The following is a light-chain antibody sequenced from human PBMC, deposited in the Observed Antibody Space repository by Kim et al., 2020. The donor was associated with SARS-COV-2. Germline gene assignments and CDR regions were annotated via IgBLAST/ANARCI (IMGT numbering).Light chain of an antibody. CDR3: QQYTESSFT. CDR1: QSVYSGY. V-gene: IGKV3-20*01. J-gene: IGKJ2*01. CDR2: GAS. Sequence: EVVLTQSPGTLSLSPGERATLSCRASQSVYSGYFGWYQQKPVQAPRLLIYGASNRATGIPDRFSGSGSGTDFSLTISRLEPEDFAVYYCQQYTESSFTFGQGTKLEI.